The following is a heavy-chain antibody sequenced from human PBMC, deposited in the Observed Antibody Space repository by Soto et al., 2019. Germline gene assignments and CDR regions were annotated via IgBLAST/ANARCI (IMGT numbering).Heavy chain of an antibody. V-gene: IGHV1-46*01. CDR3: ARSQLRRGGDSYNWFDP. CDR1: GYSFTTSY. Sequence: ASVKVSCKASGYSFTTSYMHWVRQAPGQGLEWMGRINAICGTANYAQKFQGRVTITGDASTSTAYMELSSLRSEDTAVYYCARSQLRRGGDSYNWFDPWGQGTLVTVSS. CDR2: INAICGTA. J-gene: IGHJ5*02. D-gene: IGHD2-21*02.